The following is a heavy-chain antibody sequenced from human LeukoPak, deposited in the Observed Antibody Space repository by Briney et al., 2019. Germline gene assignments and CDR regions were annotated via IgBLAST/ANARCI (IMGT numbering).Heavy chain of an antibody. Sequence: PGGSLRLSCAASGFTFSSYEMNWVRQAPGKGLEGVSYISSSGSTIYYADSVKGRFTISRDNAKNSLYLQMNSLRAEDTAVYYCARDPPLGSCSTISCPHLDYWGQGTLVTVSS. CDR2: ISSSGSTI. D-gene: IGHD2-2*01. CDR1: GFTFSSYE. V-gene: IGHV3-48*03. CDR3: ARDPPLGSCSTISCPHLDY. J-gene: IGHJ4*02.